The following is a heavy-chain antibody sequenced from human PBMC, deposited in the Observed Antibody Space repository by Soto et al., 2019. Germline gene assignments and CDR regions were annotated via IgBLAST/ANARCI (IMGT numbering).Heavy chain of an antibody. J-gene: IGHJ6*02. D-gene: IGHD3-3*01. V-gene: IGHV4-39*01. CDR1: GGSITSGGYF. Sequence: PSESLSLTCTVSGGSITSGGYFWDWIRQPPGKGLEWIGTVHSTGGTYYSPSLRSRVTISVDTSKNLFSLKMTSASATDTAVYFCAKREDSSRFGGLDIWGQGAAVTVSS. CDR3: AKREDSSRFGGLDI. CDR2: VHSTGGT.